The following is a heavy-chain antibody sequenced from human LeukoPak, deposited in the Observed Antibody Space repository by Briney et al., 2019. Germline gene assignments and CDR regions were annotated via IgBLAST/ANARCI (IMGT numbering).Heavy chain of an antibody. CDR1: GFTFSDYY. CDR3: ARETDSYGYYFDY. Sequence: GGSLRLSCAASGFTFSDYYMSWVRQAPGKGLEWVSVIYSGGSTYYADSVKGRFTISRDNSKNTLYLQMNSLRAEDTAVYYCARETDSYGYYFDYWGQGTLVTVSS. D-gene: IGHD5-18*01. V-gene: IGHV3-53*01. CDR2: IYSGGST. J-gene: IGHJ4*02.